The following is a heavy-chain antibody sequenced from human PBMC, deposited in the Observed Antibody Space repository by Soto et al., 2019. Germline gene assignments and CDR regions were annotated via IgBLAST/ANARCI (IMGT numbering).Heavy chain of an antibody. J-gene: IGHJ6*02. Sequence: QVQLVQSGAEVKKPGASVRVSCKASGYTFTSYYIHWVRQAPGQGLEWVSIINPVGGSTNYAQKLQGRVTVTRDTSTSTVHMELSSLRSEDTAVYYCARGWGRVVYAMDVWGQGTTVTDSS. D-gene: IGHD1-26*01. CDR2: INPVGGST. CDR1: GYTFTSYY. V-gene: IGHV1-46*04. CDR3: ARGWGRVVYAMDV.